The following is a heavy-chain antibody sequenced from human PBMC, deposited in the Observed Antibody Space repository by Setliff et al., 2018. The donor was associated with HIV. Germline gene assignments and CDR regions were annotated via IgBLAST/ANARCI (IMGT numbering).Heavy chain of an antibody. CDR3: ARPALGIGGGSRFDN. J-gene: IGHJ4*02. D-gene: IGHD3-10*01. CDR1: GGSFRSSRYY. V-gene: IGHV4-39*01. CDR2: IHYGGLF. Sequence: SETLSLTCTVSGGSFRSSRYYWGWIRQPPGKGLEWIGNIHYGGLFWYSPSLKSRVTISVDTSKNQFSLKLSSVTAADTAVYYCARPALGIGGGSRFDNWGQGTQVTVSS.